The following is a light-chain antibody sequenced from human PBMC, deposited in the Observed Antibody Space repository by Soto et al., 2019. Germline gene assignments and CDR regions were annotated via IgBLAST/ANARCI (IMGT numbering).Light chain of an antibody. J-gene: IGKJ1*01. V-gene: IGKV3-11*01. Sequence: IVLLQAPSTLSVSPGERATHSCRASQNISNYLIWYQQKPGQAPRLLIYDVSNRATDVPARFSGSGSGTDFTLTISSLEPEDLAVYFCQQRSNWPRTFGQGTKVEIK. CDR2: DVS. CDR1: QNISNY. CDR3: QQRSNWPRT.